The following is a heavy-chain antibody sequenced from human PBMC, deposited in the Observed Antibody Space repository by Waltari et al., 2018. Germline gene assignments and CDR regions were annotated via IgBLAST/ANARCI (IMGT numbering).Heavy chain of an antibody. CDR2: IYYSGST. Sequence: QLQLQESGPGLVKPSETLSLTCTVSGGSISSSSYYWGWIRQPPGKGLEWIGSIYYSGSTYYNPSLKSRVTISVDTSKNQFSLKLSSVTAADTAVYYCARDRDYYGSGSLSASNWFDPWGQGTLVTVSS. V-gene: IGHV4-39*07. CDR3: ARDRDYYGSGSLSASNWFDP. CDR1: GGSISSSSYY. J-gene: IGHJ5*02. D-gene: IGHD3-10*01.